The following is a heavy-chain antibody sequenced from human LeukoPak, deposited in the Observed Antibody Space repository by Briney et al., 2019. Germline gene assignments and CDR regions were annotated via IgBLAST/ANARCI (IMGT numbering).Heavy chain of an antibody. J-gene: IGHJ5*02. CDR2: ISYDGSNK. D-gene: IGHD6-13*01. CDR1: GFTFSSYG. Sequence: GGSLRLSCAASGFTFSSYGMHWVRQAPGKGLEWVAVISYDGSNKYYADSVKGRFTISRDNSKNTLYLQMNSLRAGDTAVYYCAKAAAAAGPPYNWFDPWGQGTLVTVSS. CDR3: AKAAAAAGPPYNWFDP. V-gene: IGHV3-30*18.